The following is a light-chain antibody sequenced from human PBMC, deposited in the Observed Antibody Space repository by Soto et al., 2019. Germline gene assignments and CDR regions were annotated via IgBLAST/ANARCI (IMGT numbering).Light chain of an antibody. J-gene: IGLJ1*01. CDR1: SSDVGGYNY. CDR2: DVS. CDR3: SSYTSSSTLYV. Sequence: QSALTQPASVSGSPGQSITISCTGTSSDVGGYNYVSWYQQHPGKAPKLMIYDVSNRPSGVSNRFSGSKSGNTASLTISVLQAEDEAEYYCSSYTSSSTLYVFGTGTKVTVL. V-gene: IGLV2-14*01.